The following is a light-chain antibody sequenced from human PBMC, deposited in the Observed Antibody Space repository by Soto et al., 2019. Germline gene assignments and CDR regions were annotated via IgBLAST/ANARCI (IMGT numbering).Light chain of an antibody. CDR1: SSHFDTYNL. J-gene: IGLJ1*01. Sequence: QSALTQPASVSGSPGQSITISCTGPSSHFDTYNLVSWYQLHPGKVPKLIIYEVGNRPSGVSNRFSGSKSGNTASLTISGFQAEDEADYYCNSYTSSSTHVFGTGTKVTVL. CDR2: EVG. V-gene: IGLV2-14*02. CDR3: NSYTSSSTHV.